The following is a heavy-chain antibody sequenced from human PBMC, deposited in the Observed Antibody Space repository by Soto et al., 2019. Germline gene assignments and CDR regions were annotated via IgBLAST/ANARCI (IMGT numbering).Heavy chain of an antibody. CDR3: TTRGYCSSTSCYTDY. Sequence: GGSLRLSCAASGFTFSDAWMSWVRQAPGKGLEWVGRIKSKTDGGTTDYAAPVKGRFTISRDDSKNTLYLQMNSLKTEDTAVYYCTTRGYCSSTSCYTDYWGQGXLVTVYS. J-gene: IGHJ4*02. V-gene: IGHV3-15*01. CDR2: IKSKTDGGTT. CDR1: GFTFSDAW. D-gene: IGHD2-2*02.